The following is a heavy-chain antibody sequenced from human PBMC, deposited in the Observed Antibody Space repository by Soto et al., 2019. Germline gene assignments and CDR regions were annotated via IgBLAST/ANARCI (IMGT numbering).Heavy chain of an antibody. Sequence: QAQLVQSGAEVKKPAASVKVSCNASGYTFTSYDINWVRQAPGLGLEWLGWMDPNSGSTGYAQNFQGRVTMTRNISINTAHMELSSLRSEDTAVYYCARESKFDFWRKGLDVWGQGTTVTVSS. J-gene: IGHJ6*02. CDR1: GYTFTSYD. D-gene: IGHD3-3*01. CDR3: ARESKFDFWRKGLDV. V-gene: IGHV1-8*01. CDR2: MDPNSGST.